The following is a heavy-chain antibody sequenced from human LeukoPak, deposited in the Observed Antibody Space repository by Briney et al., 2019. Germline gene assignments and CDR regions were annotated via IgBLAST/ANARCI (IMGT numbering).Heavy chain of an antibody. V-gene: IGHV3-66*01. Sequence: GSLRLSSAASGFTASTNYMSWVCQAPGKGLEWGSVLFSGGSAYYADSTQGRVTISTHNSKNTLYLQINRLTAEATPVSYCPTGPVDIVATTGFEYWGQGTLVTGSP. CDR3: PTGPVDIVATTGFEY. D-gene: IGHD5-12*01. CDR2: LFSGGSA. J-gene: IGHJ4*02. CDR1: GFTASTNY.